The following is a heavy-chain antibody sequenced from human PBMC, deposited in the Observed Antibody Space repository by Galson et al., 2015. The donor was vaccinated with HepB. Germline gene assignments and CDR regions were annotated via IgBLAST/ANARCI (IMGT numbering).Heavy chain of an antibody. CDR1: GFTFSSYG. CDR3: GSEEKIAVAGISFIDY. V-gene: IGHV3-33*01. D-gene: IGHD6-19*01. CDR2: IWYDGSNK. Sequence: SLRLSCAASGFTFSSYGMHWVRQAPGKGLEWVAVIWYDGSNKYYADSVKGRFTISRDNSKNTLYLQMSSLRAEDTAVYYCGSEEKIAVAGISFIDYWGQGTLVTVSS. J-gene: IGHJ4*02.